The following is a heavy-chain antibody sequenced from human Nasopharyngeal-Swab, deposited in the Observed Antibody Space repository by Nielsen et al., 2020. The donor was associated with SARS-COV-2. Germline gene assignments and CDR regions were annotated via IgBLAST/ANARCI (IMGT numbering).Heavy chain of an antibody. V-gene: IGHV1-2*06. CDR2: INPNSGGT. J-gene: IGHJ6*02. CDR3: AREEAVAALYGMDV. D-gene: IGHD6-19*01. Sequence: ASVKVSCKASGYTFTGYYMHWVRQAPGQGLEWMGRINPNSGGTNYAQKFQGRVTMTRDTSTSTVYIELSSLRSEDTAVYYCAREEAVAALYGMDVWGQGTTVTVSS. CDR1: GYTFTGYY.